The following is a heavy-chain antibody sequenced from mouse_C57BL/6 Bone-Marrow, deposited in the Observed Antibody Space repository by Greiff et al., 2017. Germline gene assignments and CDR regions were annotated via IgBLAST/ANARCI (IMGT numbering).Heavy chain of an antibody. Sequence: EVQVVESGGGLVKPGGSLKLSCAASGFTFSSYAMSWVRQTPEKRLEWVATISDGGSYTSYPDNVKGRFTISRDNAKNTLYLQMSHLKSEDTAMXYCARGPVDDGPAWLAYWGQGTLVTVSA. V-gene: IGHV5-4*01. J-gene: IGHJ3*01. CDR1: GFTFSSYA. CDR2: ISDGGSYT. D-gene: IGHD2-3*01. CDR3: ARGPVDDGPAWLAY.